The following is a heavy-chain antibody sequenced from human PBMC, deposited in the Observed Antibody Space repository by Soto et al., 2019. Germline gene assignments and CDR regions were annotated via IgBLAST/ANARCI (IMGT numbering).Heavy chain of an antibody. J-gene: IGHJ5*02. V-gene: IGHV5-51*01. CDR2: IYPGDSDT. D-gene: IGHD1-1*01. Sequence: PWEFLKIPWRSSGNSFTRYLIGLVRPMPGKGLEWMGIIYPGDSDTRYSPSFQGQVTISADKSISTAYLQWSSLKASDTAMYYCARHHPYTTGTTRWFDPWGQGTLVTVSS. CDR1: GNSFTRYL. CDR3: ARHHPYTTGTTRWFDP.